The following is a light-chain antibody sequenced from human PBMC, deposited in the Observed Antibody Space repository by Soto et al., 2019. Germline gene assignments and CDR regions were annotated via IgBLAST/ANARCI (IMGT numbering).Light chain of an antibody. CDR2: GAS. V-gene: IGKV3-20*01. CDR1: QSVTSRY. Sequence: EIVLTQSPVTRSLSPGERSTLSCMASQSVTSRYLAWYQQKPGQAPRLLIYGASTRAAGIPDRFSGSESGTDFTLTINGLEPEDVAVYFCQQYVRSPWTFGQGTKVDIK. CDR3: QQYVRSPWT. J-gene: IGKJ1*01.